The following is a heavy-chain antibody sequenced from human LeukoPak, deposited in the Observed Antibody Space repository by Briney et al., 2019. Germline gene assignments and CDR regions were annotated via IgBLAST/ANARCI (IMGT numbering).Heavy chain of an antibody. V-gene: IGHV1-69*06. CDR1: GGTFTIYA. CDR2: IIPIFGTA. CDR3: ARASRQQLVDYYYYMDV. Sequence: SVRVSFKDSGGTFTIYAIRWVRQAPGQGRERMGGIIPIFGTANYAQKFQGRVTITADKSTSTAYMELSSLSSEDTAVYYCARASRQQLVDYYYYMDVWGKGTTVTVSS. J-gene: IGHJ6*03. D-gene: IGHD6-13*01.